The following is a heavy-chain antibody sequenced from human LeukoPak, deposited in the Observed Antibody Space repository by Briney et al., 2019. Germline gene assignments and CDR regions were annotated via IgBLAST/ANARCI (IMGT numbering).Heavy chain of an antibody. D-gene: IGHD5-12*01. J-gene: IGHJ4*02. CDR2: ISSSSSTI. CDR3: AAGWVATYFDY. Sequence: PGGSLRHSCAASGFTFSSYSMNWVRQAPGKGLEWVSYISSSSSTIYYADSVKGRFTISRDNAKNSLYLQMNSLRAEDTAVYYCAAGWVATYFDYWGQGTLVTVSS. V-gene: IGHV3-48*04. CDR1: GFTFSSYS.